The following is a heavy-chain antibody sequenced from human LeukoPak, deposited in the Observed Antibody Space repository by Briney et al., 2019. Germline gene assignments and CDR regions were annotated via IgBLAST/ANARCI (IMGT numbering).Heavy chain of an antibody. CDR3: ARGRSRTEGGMDV. Sequence: PSETLSLTCAVYAGSFSGYNWTWIRQPPGKGLEWIGEINESGSAKYNPSLKSRVTISADTSKNQFSLDLTSVTAADTAVYYCARGRSRTEGGMDVWGQGTTVTVSS. D-gene: IGHD1-14*01. CDR2: INESGSA. J-gene: IGHJ6*02. CDR1: AGSFSGYN. V-gene: IGHV4-34*01.